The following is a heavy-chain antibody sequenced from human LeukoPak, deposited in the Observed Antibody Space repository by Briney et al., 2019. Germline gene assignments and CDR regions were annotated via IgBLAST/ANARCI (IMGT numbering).Heavy chain of an antibody. D-gene: IGHD2-15*01. CDR2: ISYSGNT. J-gene: IGHJ5*02. V-gene: IGHV4-39*01. Sequence: SGTLSLTCTVSGGSISSSSYYWGWIRQPPGKGLEWIGIISYSGNTYCNPSLKSRVTISVDTSKNQFSLKLSSVTAADTAVYYCARHPSLSYCSGGSCWFDPWGQGTLVTVSS. CDR1: GGSISSSSYY. CDR3: ARHPSLSYCSGGSCWFDP.